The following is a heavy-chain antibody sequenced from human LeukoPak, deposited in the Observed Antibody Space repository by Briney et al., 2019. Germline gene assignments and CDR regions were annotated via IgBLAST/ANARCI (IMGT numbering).Heavy chain of an antibody. Sequence: AGGSMRLSCAASGLAFSAYKMHWVRQAPRKGLVWVSRFSTDGYTTDYADFVQGRFTASRDNTKNTWSLEMNSLRAEDTAVYYCVVGGSPGSWGQGTLVTVSS. CDR1: GLAFSAYK. J-gene: IGHJ5*02. V-gene: IGHV3-74*01. D-gene: IGHD2-15*01. CDR3: VVGGSPGS. CDR2: FSTDGYTT.